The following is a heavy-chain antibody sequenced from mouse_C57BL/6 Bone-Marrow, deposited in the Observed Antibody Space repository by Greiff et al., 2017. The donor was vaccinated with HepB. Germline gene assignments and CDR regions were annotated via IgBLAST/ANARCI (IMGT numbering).Heavy chain of an antibody. CDR1: GYTFTSYG. CDR2: IYPRSGNT. V-gene: IGHV1-81*01. Sequence: VKLQQSGAELARPGASVKLSCKASGYTFTSYGISWVKQRTGQGLEWIGEIYPRSGNTYYNEKFKGKATLTADKSSSTAYMELRSLTSEDSAVYFCAVDGYYEDYYAMDDWGQGTSVTVSS. J-gene: IGHJ4*01. CDR3: AVDGYYEDYYAMDD. D-gene: IGHD2-3*01.